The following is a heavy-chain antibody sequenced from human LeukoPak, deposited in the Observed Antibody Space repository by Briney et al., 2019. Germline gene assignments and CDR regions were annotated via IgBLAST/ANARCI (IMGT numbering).Heavy chain of an antibody. D-gene: IGHD6-19*01. CDR2: ISAYNGNT. CDR1: GDTFTSSG. J-gene: IGHJ5*02. Sequence: ASVKVSCKASGDTFTSSGISWARQAPGQGLEWMGWISAYNGNTKYAQKLQGRVTMTTDTSTSTAYMELRSLRSDDTAVYYCATVGQWLVLENWFDPWGQGTLVTVSS. CDR3: ATVGQWLVLENWFDP. V-gene: IGHV1-18*01.